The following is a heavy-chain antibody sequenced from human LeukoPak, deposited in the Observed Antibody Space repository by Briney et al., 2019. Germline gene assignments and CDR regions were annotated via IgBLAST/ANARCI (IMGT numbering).Heavy chain of an antibody. CDR3: ARLWWSAFDY. D-gene: IGHD2-15*01. V-gene: IGHV3-7*01. J-gene: IGHJ4*02. CDR2: IKHEGSEK. CDR1: GFTFSSYA. Sequence: QSGGSLRLSCAASGFTFSSYAMSWVRQAPGKGLEWVANIKHEGSEKYYVDSVKGRFTISRDNAKNSLYLQMNSPRAEDTAIYYCARLWWSAFDYWGQGTLVTVSS.